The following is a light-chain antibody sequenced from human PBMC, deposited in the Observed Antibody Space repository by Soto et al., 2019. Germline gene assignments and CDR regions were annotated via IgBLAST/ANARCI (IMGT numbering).Light chain of an antibody. Sequence: QSVLTQPRSVSGSPGQSVTISCTGTSSDVGGYNYVSWYQQYPGKAPKLIIYDVSKRPSGVPDRFSGSKSGNTASLTISGLQAEDEADYYCCSYAGSCTLWVFGGGTKVTVL. CDR3: CSYAGSCTLWV. V-gene: IGLV2-11*01. CDR2: DVS. CDR1: SSDVGGYNY. J-gene: IGLJ3*02.